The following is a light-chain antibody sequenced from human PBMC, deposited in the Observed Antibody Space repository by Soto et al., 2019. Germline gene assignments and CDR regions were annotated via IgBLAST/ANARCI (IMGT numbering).Light chain of an antibody. V-gene: IGLV2-14*01. CDR2: DVS. J-gene: IGLJ2*01. CDR3: SSYTSSSTS. Sequence: QSALTQPASVSGSPGQSITISCTGTSSDVGGYNYVSWYQQHPGIAPKLMIYDVSNRPSGVSNRFSGSKSGNTASLTISGLQAEDEADYYCSSYTSSSTSFGGGTKQTVL. CDR1: SSDVGGYNY.